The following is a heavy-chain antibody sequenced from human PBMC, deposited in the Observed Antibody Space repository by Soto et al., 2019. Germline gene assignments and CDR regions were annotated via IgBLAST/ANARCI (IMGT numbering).Heavy chain of an antibody. CDR2: IYSSGST. CDR1: GGSISSGGYY. D-gene: IGHD3-10*01. Sequence: QVQLQESGPGLVKPSQTLSLTCTVSGGSISSGGYYWSWIRQQPGKGLEWIGYIYSSGSTYYNPSLKSRVTISVDTSKNQFSLKLSSVTAADTAVYYCAKGQNIPGSGFVFDPWGQGTLVTVSS. V-gene: IGHV4-31*03. J-gene: IGHJ5*02. CDR3: AKGQNIPGSGFVFDP.